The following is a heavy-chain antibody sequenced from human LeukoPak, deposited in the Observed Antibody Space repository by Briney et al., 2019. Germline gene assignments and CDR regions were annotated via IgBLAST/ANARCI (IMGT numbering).Heavy chain of an antibody. Sequence: SETLSPTCAVYGGSFSGYYWSWIRQPPGKGLEWIGEINHSGSTNYNPSLKSRVTISVDTSKNQFSLKLSSVTAADTAVYYCARGTVVPAAMGLFWFDPWGQGTLVTVSS. J-gene: IGHJ5*02. CDR1: GGSFSGYY. CDR2: INHSGST. V-gene: IGHV4-34*01. CDR3: ARGTVVPAAMGLFWFDP. D-gene: IGHD2-2*01.